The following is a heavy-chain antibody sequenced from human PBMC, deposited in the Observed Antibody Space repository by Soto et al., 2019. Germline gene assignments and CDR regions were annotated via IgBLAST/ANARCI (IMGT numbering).Heavy chain of an antibody. Sequence: QVQLVESGGGVVQPGRSLRLSCAASGFTFSSYAMHWVRQAPGKGLEWVAVISYDGSNKYYADSVKGRFTISRDNSKNTLYLQMNSLRAEDTAVYYCATDYGDYHQFTFDYRGQGTLVTVSS. V-gene: IGHV3-30-3*01. CDR3: ATDYGDYHQFTFDY. CDR2: ISYDGSNK. D-gene: IGHD4-17*01. CDR1: GFTFSSYA. J-gene: IGHJ4*02.